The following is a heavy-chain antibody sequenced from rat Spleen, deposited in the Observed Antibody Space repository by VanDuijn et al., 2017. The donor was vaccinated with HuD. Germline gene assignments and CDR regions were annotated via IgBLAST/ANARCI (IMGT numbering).Heavy chain of an antibody. D-gene: IGHD1-11*01. Sequence: EVRLVESGGGLVQPGRSLKLSCASSGFTFSDYYMAWVRQAPTKGLEWVAYISTGAGVPYYRDSVRGRFTISRDNTKSALYLQMDSLRSEDTATYYCTRANYGGYWFAYWGHGTLVTVSS. CDR2: ISTGAGVP. J-gene: IGHJ3*01. CDR1: GFTFSDYY. CDR3: TRANYGGYWFAY. V-gene: IGHV5-27*01.